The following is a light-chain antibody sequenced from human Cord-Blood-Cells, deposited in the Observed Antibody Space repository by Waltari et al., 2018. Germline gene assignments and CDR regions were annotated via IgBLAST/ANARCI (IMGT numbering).Light chain of an antibody. CDR3: SSYTSSSTWV. V-gene: IGLV2-14*01. CDR1: SSDVGVSNY. CDR2: DVS. Sequence: QSALTQPASVSGSPGQSITISCTGTSSDVGVSNYVPCYQQPPGKAPKLMIYDVSNRPSGVSNRFSGSKSGHTASLTISGLQAEDEADYYCSSYTSSSTWVFGGGTKLTVL. J-gene: IGLJ3*02.